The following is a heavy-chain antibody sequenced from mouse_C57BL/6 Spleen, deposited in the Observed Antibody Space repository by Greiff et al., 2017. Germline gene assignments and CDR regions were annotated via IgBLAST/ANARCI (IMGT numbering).Heavy chain of an antibody. J-gene: IGHJ1*03. CDR1: GFSLTSYG. CDR2: IWSGGST. Sequence: QVQLKQSGPGLVQPSQSLSITCTVSGFSLTSYGVHWVRQSPGKGLEWLGVIWSGGSTDYNAAFISRLSISKDNSKSQVFFKMNSLQADDTAIYYCARERVTTDWYFDVWGTGTTVTVSS. CDR3: ARERVTTDWYFDV. V-gene: IGHV2-2*01. D-gene: IGHD2-2*01.